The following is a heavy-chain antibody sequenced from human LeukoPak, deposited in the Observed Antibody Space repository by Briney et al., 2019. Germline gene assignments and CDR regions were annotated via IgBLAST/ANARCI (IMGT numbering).Heavy chain of an antibody. D-gene: IGHD6-19*01. V-gene: IGHV3-23*01. Sequence: GGSLRLSCAVSEFTFSNYDMTWVRQAPGKGLEWVTGISGSGGLTYYADSVKGRFTISRDNSRNTLYLQMNSVRADDTAVYYCAKTLDISVAGGAFDYWGQVTLVTVPS. CDR2: ISGSGGLT. J-gene: IGHJ4*02. CDR3: AKTLDISVAGGAFDY. CDR1: EFTFSNYD.